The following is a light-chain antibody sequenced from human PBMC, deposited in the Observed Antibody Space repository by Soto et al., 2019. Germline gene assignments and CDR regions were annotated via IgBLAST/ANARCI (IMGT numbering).Light chain of an antibody. CDR2: SAS. V-gene: IGKV1-39*01. J-gene: IGKJ1*01. CDR1: QSISRY. CDR3: QHYYSYPPT. Sequence: DIQMTQSPSSLSASVGDRVTVTCRAGQSISRYLNWYQQRPGKAPKLLIYSASTLQTGVPSRFSGSGSGTDFTLTISRLQSEDFATYYCQHYYSYPPTFGQGTKVDIK.